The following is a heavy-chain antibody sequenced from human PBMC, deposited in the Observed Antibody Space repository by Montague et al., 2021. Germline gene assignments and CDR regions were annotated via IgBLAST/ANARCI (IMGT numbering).Heavy chain of an antibody. J-gene: IGHJ4*02. D-gene: IGHD2-2*01. CDR3: AHGIVAVSAAYYFDY. CDR2: IYWDDDK. CDR1: GFSLSTNGAG. Sequence: PALVKPTQTLTLTCTFSGFSLSTNGAGVGWFRQPPGKALDRLALIYWDDDKRYSPSLKSRLTIAKDTSKNQVVLTMTNMDPVDTATYYCAHGIVAVSAAYYFDYWGQGTLVTVSS. V-gene: IGHV2-5*02.